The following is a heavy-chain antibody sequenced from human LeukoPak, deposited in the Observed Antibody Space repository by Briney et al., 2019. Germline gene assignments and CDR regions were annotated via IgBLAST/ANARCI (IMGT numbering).Heavy chain of an antibody. CDR1: GGSISSYY. Sequence: SETLSLTCTVSGGSISSYYWSWIRQPPGKGLDWIGYIYYSGSTNYNPSLKSRVTISVDTSKNQFSLKLSSVTAADTAVYYCARVGVTGELYPDYYYYMDVWGKGTTVTVSS. CDR3: ARVGVTGELYPDYYYYMDV. D-gene: IGHD1-20*01. J-gene: IGHJ6*03. CDR2: IYYSGST. V-gene: IGHV4-59*01.